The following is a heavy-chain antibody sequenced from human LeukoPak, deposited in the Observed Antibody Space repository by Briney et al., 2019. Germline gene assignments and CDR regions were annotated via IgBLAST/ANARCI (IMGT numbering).Heavy chain of an antibody. CDR1: GRSISSGSYY. J-gene: IGHJ4*02. V-gene: IGHV4-61*02. CDR2: IYTSGST. Sequence: SETLSLTCTVSGRSISSGSYYWRWIRQPAGKGLEWIVRIYTSGSTNYNPSLKTRVTISVDTSKNQFSLKLSSVTAADTAVYYCASSEGDFWSGYFLDWGQGTLVTVSS. CDR3: ASSEGDFWSGYFLD. D-gene: IGHD3-3*01.